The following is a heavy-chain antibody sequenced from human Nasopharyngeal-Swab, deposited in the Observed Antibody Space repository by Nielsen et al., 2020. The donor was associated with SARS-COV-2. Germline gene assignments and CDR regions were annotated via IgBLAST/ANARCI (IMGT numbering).Heavy chain of an antibody. Sequence: SVKVPCKASGGTFSSYAISWVRQAPGQGLEWMGGIIPIFGTANYAQKFQGRVTITADESTSTAYMELSSLRSEDTAVYYCASPHPLTMVQAESSVDYYYYGMDVWGQGTTVTVSS. CDR1: GGTFSSYA. CDR2: IIPIFGTA. J-gene: IGHJ6*02. CDR3: ASPHPLTMVQAESSVDYYYYGMDV. V-gene: IGHV1-69*13. D-gene: IGHD3-10*01.